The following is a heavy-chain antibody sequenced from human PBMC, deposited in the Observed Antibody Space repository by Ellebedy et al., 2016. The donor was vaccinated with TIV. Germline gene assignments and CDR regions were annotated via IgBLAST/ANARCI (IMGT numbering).Heavy chain of an antibody. CDR1: GGALSIYP. V-gene: IGHV1-69*13. CDR3: ARGLWFGDQIYYFDY. D-gene: IGHD3-10*01. J-gene: IGHJ4*02. Sequence: AASVKVSCRASGGALSIYPLSWVRQATGQELEWMGGFIPAFRRADYAQKFQGRVTITADESTKTADMELTSLTSEDTAMYFCARGLWFGDQIYYFDYWGQGTLVTGS. CDR2: FIPAFRRA.